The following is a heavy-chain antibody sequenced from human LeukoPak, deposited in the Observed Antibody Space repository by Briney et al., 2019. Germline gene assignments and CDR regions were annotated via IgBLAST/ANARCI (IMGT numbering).Heavy chain of an antibody. CDR2: IRDSGDRT. V-gene: IGHV3-23*01. J-gene: IGHJ4*02. Sequence: PGGSLRLSCAASGFTFSSYGMHWVRQAPGKGLEWVSTIRDSGDRTFYADSVKGRFTISRDSSKKTVYLQMNSLGAEDTAVYFCAIVELWSHSESFDTWGQGTLVTVSS. CDR3: AIVELWSHSESFDT. CDR1: GFTFSSYG. D-gene: IGHD1-7*01.